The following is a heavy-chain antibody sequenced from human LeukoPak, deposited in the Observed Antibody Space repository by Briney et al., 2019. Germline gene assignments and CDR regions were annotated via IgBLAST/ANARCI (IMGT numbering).Heavy chain of an antibody. CDR3: LKKSTSSDDY. D-gene: IGHD6-6*01. J-gene: IGHJ4*02. CDR2: VSKSGTTT. CDR1: GFTFGSYA. V-gene: IGHV3-64D*06. Sequence: PGGSLRLSCAASGFTFGSYAMSWVRQAPGKGLEYVSAVSKSGTTTYYADSVKGRFTISRDNSKNTVYLQMTSLRLEDTAVYFCLKKSTSSDDYWGRGSLVTVSS.